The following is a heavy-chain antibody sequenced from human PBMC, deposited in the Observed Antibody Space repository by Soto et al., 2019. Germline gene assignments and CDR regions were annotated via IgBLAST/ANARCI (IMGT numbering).Heavy chain of an antibody. CDR2: ISGSGGST. D-gene: IGHD6-19*01. CDR3: AKDRYERQWLVWDYYYYYGMDV. V-gene: IGHV3-23*01. J-gene: IGHJ6*02. Sequence: EVQLLESGGGLVQPGGSLRLSCAASGFTFSSYAMSWVRQAPGKGLEWVSAISGSGGSTYYADSVKGRFTISRDNSKNTLYLQMNSLSAEDTAVYYCAKDRYERQWLVWDYYYYYGMDVWGQGTTVTVSS. CDR1: GFTFSSYA.